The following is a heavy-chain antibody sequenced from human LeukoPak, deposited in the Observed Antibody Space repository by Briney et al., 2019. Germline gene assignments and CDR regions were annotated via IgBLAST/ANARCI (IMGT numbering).Heavy chain of an antibody. Sequence: ASVKVSCKASGYTFTSYGISWVRQAPGEGLEWMGWINAYNGNTNYVQKLQGRVTMTTDTSTSTAYMELRSLRSDDTAVYYCAREGSGYCSSTSCYSDAFDIWGQGTMVTVSS. V-gene: IGHV1-18*01. J-gene: IGHJ3*02. CDR3: AREGSGYCSSTSCYSDAFDI. CDR1: GYTFTSYG. CDR2: INAYNGNT. D-gene: IGHD2-2*01.